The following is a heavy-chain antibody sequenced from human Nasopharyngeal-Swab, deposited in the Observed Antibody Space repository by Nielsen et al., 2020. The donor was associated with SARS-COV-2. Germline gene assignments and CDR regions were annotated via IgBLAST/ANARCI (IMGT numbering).Heavy chain of an antibody. J-gene: IGHJ4*02. CDR1: GGSFSGYY. CDR2: INHSGST. CDR3: ARRGYDILTGYSFFDY. D-gene: IGHD3-9*01. V-gene: IGHV4-34*01. Sequence: GSLRLSCAVYGGSFSGYYWSWIRQPPGKGLEWIGEINHSGSTNYNPSLKSRVTISVDTSKNQFSLKLSSVTAADTAVYYCARRGYDILTGYSFFDYWGQGTLVTVSS.